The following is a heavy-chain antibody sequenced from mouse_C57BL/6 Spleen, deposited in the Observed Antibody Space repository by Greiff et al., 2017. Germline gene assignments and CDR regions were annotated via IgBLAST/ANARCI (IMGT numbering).Heavy chain of an antibody. CDR1: GYAFSSYW. J-gene: IGHJ1*03. D-gene: IGHD1-1*01. Sequence: VKLMESGAELVKPGASVKISCKASGYAFSSYWMNWVKQRPGKGLEWIGQIYPGDGDTNYNGKYKGKATLTADKASSTAYMQLSNLTSEDSAVYFCARNYGSSHWYFDVWGTGTTVTVSS. V-gene: IGHV1-80*01. CDR3: ARNYGSSHWYFDV. CDR2: IYPGDGDT.